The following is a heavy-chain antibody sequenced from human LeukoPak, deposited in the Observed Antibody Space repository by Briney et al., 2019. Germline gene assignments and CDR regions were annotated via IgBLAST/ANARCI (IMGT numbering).Heavy chain of an antibody. J-gene: IGHJ4*02. V-gene: IGHV1-69*05. CDR1: GGTFSSYA. Sequence: ASVKVSCKASGGTFSSYAISGVRQAPGQGLEWMGRIIPIFGTANYAQKFQGRVTMTRNTSINTAYMELSSLRSEDTAVYYCAREYSSSDDYWGLGTLVTVSS. D-gene: IGHD6-19*01. CDR2: IIPIFGTA. CDR3: AREYSSSDDY.